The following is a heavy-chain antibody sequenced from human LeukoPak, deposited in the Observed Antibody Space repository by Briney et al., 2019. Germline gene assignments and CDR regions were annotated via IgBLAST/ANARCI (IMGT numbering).Heavy chain of an antibody. CDR1: GFTFSSYW. V-gene: IGHV3-74*01. J-gene: IGHJ5*02. Sequence: PGGSLRLSCAASGFTFSSYWMHWVRQAPGKGLVWVSRINSDGSSTSYADSVKGRFTISRDNAKNTLYLQMNSLRAEDTAVYYCARDRDSSSWYGGHNWFDPWGQGTLVTASS. CDR2: INSDGSST. D-gene: IGHD6-13*01. CDR3: ARDRDSSSWYGGHNWFDP.